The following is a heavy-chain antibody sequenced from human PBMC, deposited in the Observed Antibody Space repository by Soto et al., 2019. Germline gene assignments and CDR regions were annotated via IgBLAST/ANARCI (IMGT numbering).Heavy chain of an antibody. CDR3: ASRITMIVVARDAFDI. CDR2: IIPILGIA. J-gene: IGHJ3*02. D-gene: IGHD3-22*01. V-gene: IGHV1-69*02. CDR1: GGTFSSYT. Sequence: QVQLVQSGAEVKKPGSSVKVSCKASGGTFSSYTISWVRQAPGQGLEWMGRIIPILGIANYAQKFQGRVTITADKSTSTAYMELSSLRSEDTALYYCASRITMIVVARDAFDIWGQGTMVTVSS.